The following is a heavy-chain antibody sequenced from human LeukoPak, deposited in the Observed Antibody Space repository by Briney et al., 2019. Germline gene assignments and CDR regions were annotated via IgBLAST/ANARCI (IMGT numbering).Heavy chain of an antibody. CDR3: AKGPTVPVADYYFDY. J-gene: IGHJ4*02. Sequence: GGSLRLSCAASGFTFSSYAMTWVRQAPGKGLEWVSAISVSGGATFYADSVKGRFTVSRDNSKNTLYLQMNSLRAEDTAVYYCAKGPTVPVADYYFDYWGQGTLVTVSS. CDR1: GFTFSSYA. CDR2: ISVSGGAT. D-gene: IGHD6-19*01. V-gene: IGHV3-23*01.